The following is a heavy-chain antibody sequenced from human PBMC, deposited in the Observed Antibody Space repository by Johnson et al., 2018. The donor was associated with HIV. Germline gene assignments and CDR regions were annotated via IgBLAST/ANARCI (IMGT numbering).Heavy chain of an antibody. D-gene: IGHD2-2*02. Sequence: VQLVESGGGLVQPGGSLRLSCAASGFSFRSYWMTWVRQAPGKGLEWVANIKEDGSEKYYVDSVKGRFTISRDNAKDTLYLQLNSLTAEDMAVYYCATRDPTYRPGVFDIWGQGTMVTVSS. J-gene: IGHJ3*02. CDR3: ATRDPTYRPGVFDI. V-gene: IGHV3-7*02. CDR1: GFSFRSYW. CDR2: IKEDGSEK.